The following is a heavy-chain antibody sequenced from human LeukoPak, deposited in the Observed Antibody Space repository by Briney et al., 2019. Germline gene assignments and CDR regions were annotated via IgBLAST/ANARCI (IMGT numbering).Heavy chain of an antibody. CDR1: GFTFNTYA. V-gene: IGHV3-23*01. CDR2: IGASGGTT. Sequence: GESLRLSCAASGFTFNTYAMSWVRQAPGKGLEWVSTIGASGGTTYYADSVKGRFTISRDNSKNTLYLQMNTLRAEDTAMFYCAKHFAGVGEAFDYWGQGTLVTVSS. CDR3: AKHFAGVGEAFDY. D-gene: IGHD3-3*01. J-gene: IGHJ4*02.